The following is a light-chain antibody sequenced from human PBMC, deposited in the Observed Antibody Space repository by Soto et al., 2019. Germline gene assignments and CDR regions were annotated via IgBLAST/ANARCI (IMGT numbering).Light chain of an antibody. Sequence: QPVLTQPPSGSGTPGQRVTISCSGSSSNIGSNTVNWYQQFPGTAPKLLIYSNNRRPSGVPDRFSGSKSGTSASLAISGLQSEDEADYYCAAWDDSLNGPVFGGGTKLTVL. V-gene: IGLV1-44*01. CDR2: SNN. CDR1: SSNIGSNT. J-gene: IGLJ2*01. CDR3: AAWDDSLNGPV.